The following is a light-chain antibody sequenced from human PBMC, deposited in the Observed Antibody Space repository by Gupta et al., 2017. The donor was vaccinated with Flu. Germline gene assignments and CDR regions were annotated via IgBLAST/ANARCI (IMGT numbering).Light chain of an antibody. J-gene: IGLJ2*01. CDR2: DVT. CDR3: SSCTSSSTLI. CDR1: SSDIGSYKY. Sequence: QSALPQPASVSGSPGQSIAISCPSTSSDIGSYKYVSWYQQHPGKAPQLLIYDVTNRPSGVSTRFSGSKSGDTASLTISGLQPEDEADYYCSSCTSSSTLIFGGGTRLTVL. V-gene: IGLV2-14*03.